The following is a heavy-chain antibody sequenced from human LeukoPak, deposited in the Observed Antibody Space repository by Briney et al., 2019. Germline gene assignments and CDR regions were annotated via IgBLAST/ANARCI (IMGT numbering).Heavy chain of an antibody. J-gene: IGHJ4*02. V-gene: IGHV4-34*01. CDR3: ARCSGNWGLGD. CDR1: GFTFSSYW. Sequence: GSLRLSCAASGFTFSSYWMSWIRQPPGKGLEWIGEINHSGSTNYNPSLKSRVTISVDTSKKQFSLKLSSVTAADTAVYYCARCSGNWGLGDWGQGTLVTVSS. D-gene: IGHD7-27*01. CDR2: INHSGST.